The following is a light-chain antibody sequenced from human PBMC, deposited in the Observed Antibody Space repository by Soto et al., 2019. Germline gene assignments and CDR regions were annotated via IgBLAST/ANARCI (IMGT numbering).Light chain of an antibody. J-gene: IGLJ1*01. V-gene: IGLV2-8*01. CDR2: EVS. CDR3: SSYAGSNNYV. Sequence: SALTQSPSASGSPGQSVTISCTGTSSDVGGYNYVSWYQQHPGKAPKLMIYEVSKRPSGVPDRFSGSKSGNTASLTVSGLQAEDEADYYCSSYAGSNNYVFGTGTKLTVL. CDR1: SSDVGGYNY.